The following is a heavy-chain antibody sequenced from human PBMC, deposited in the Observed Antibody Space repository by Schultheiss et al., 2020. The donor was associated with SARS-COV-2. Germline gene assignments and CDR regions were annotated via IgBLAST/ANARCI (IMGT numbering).Heavy chain of an antibody. CDR3: ARWYYYDSSGYRNWYFDL. CDR1: GYTFTSYD. CDR2: MNPNSGNT. Sequence: ASVKVSCKASGYTFTSYDINWVRQATGQGLEWMGWMNPNSGNTGYAQKFQGRVTMTRNTSISTAYMELRSLRSDDTAVYYCARWYYYDSSGYRNWYFDLWGRGTLVTVSS. V-gene: IGHV1-8*01. J-gene: IGHJ2*01. D-gene: IGHD3-22*01.